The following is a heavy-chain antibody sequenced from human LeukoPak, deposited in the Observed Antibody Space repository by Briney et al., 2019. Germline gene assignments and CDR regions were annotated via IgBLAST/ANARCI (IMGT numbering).Heavy chain of an antibody. CDR1: GGSFSNDY. Sequence: SETLSLTCAVYGGSFSNDYWSWIRQPPGKGLEWLGEIKHRGNTNYNPSLKSRVTISVDTSKNQFSLKLNSVTAADTAVYYCARQLVGSTTPDYWGQGILITVSS. CDR3: ARQLVGSTTPDY. D-gene: IGHD1-26*01. J-gene: IGHJ4*02. V-gene: IGHV4-34*01. CDR2: IKHRGNT.